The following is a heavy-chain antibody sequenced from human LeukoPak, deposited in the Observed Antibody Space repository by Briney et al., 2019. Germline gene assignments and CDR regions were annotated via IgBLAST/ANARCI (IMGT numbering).Heavy chain of an antibody. CDR2: IYYSGST. Sequence: SETLSLICTVSGGSISSSSYYWGWIRQPPGKGLEWIGSIYYSGSTYYNPSLKSRVTISVDTSKNQFSLKLRSATAADTGVYYCAKNGQTGFSFDPWGQGTLVTVSS. CDR3: AKNGQTGFSFDP. CDR1: GGSISSSSYY. J-gene: IGHJ5*02. D-gene: IGHD1-14*01. V-gene: IGHV4-39*07.